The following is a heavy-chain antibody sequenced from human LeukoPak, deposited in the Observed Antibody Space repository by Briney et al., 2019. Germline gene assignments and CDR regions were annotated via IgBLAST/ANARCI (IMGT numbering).Heavy chain of an antibody. CDR3: ARVRWLVGPLDY. Sequence: PSQTLSLTCAVYGVSFSGYYWSWIRQPPGKGLEWIGEINHSGSTNYNPSLKSRVTISVDTSKNQFSLKLSSVTAADTAVYYCARVRWLVGPLDYWGQGTLVTVSS. J-gene: IGHJ4*02. V-gene: IGHV4-34*01. CDR2: INHSGST. D-gene: IGHD6-19*01. CDR1: GVSFSGYY.